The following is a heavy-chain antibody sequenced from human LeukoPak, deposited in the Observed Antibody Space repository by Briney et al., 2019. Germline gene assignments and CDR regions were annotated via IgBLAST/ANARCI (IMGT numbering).Heavy chain of an antibody. CDR2: ISSSGGST. V-gene: IGHV3-23*01. J-gene: IGHJ4*02. CDR3: AKDGTGDSTGWSNYFDY. D-gene: IGHD6-19*01. Sequence: GGSLRLSCAASGFTFSTYAMSWARQAPGKGLEWVSGISSSGGSTYYAESVKGRFPISRDNSENTLHLQMSSLRSEDTAIYYCAKDGTGDSTGWSNYFDYWGQGTLVTVFS. CDR1: GFTFSTYA.